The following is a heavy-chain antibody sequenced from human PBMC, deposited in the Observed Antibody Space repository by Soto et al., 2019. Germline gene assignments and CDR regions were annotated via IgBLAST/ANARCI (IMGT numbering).Heavy chain of an antibody. CDR3: ARAPGYCSGGSCSTAPNYYYMDV. CDR1: GGSISSYY. CDR2: IYYSGST. V-gene: IGHV4-59*01. J-gene: IGHJ6*03. D-gene: IGHD2-15*01. Sequence: SETLSLTCTVSGGSISSYYWSWIRQPPGKGLEWIGYIYYSGSTNYNPSLKSRVTISVDTSKNQFSLKLSSVTAADTAVYYCARAPGYCSGGSCSTAPNYYYMDVWGKGTTVTVSS.